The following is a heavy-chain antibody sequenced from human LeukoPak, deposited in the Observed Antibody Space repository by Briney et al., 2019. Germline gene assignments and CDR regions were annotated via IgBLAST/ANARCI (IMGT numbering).Heavy chain of an antibody. CDR2: ISSSSSYI. Sequence: PGGSLRLSCAASGFTFSSYSMNWVRQAPGKGLEWVSSISSSSSYIYYADSVKGRFTISRDNAKNPLYLQMNSLRAEDTAVYYCARAGDSSGYFDYWGQGTLVTVSS. D-gene: IGHD3-22*01. CDR1: GFTFSSYS. J-gene: IGHJ4*02. V-gene: IGHV3-21*01. CDR3: ARAGDSSGYFDY.